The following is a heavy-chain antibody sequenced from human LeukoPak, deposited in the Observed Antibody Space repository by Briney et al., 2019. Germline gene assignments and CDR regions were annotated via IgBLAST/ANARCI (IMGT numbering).Heavy chain of an antibody. D-gene: IGHD6-13*01. CDR3: ARQGRIAAAALGDTFDI. Sequence: PSETLSLTCTVSGGSISSSIYYWGWIRQPPGKGLEWIGNIYYSGSTYYNPSLKSRVTISVDTSKNQFSLRLGSVTAADTAVYYCARQGRIAAAALGDTFDIWGQGTMVTVSS. CDR2: IYYSGST. CDR1: GGSISSSIYY. V-gene: IGHV4-39*01. J-gene: IGHJ3*02.